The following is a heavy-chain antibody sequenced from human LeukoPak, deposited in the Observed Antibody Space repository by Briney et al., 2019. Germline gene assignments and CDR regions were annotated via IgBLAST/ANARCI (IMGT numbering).Heavy chain of an antibody. J-gene: IGHJ3*02. D-gene: IGHD3-10*01. CDR1: GGSFSGYY. CDR3: ARHKKLPDVLRGLRGFDI. Sequence: SETLSLTCAVYGGSFSGYYWSWIRQPPGKGLEWIGEINHSGNTNYNPSLKSRVTISVDTSKNQFSLKLSSVTAADTAVYYCARHKKLPDVLRGLRGFDIWGQGTMVTVSS. V-gene: IGHV4-34*01. CDR2: INHSGNT.